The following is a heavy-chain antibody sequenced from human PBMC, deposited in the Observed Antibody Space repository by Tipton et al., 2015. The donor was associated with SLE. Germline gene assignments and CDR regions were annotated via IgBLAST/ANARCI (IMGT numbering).Heavy chain of an antibody. V-gene: IGHV4-39*07. D-gene: IGHD6-19*01. CDR3: ARQTTEAGVVGYFFDY. CDR1: GGSISSSNYY. J-gene: IGHJ4*02. Sequence: TLSLTCTVSGGSISSSNYYWGWIRQPPGKGLEWIGTIYYTGTSYYNTSLESRITMSADTSKNEISLKLSSVTAADTAVYYCARQTTEAGVVGYFFDYWGQGTLVTVPS. CDR2: IYYTGTS.